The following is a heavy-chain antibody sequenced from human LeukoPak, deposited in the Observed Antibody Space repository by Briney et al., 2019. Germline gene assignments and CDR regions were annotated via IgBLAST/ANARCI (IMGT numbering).Heavy chain of an antibody. CDR2: INPNSGGT. J-gene: IGHJ4*02. D-gene: IGHD3-3*01. V-gene: IGHV1-2*02. CDR1: GYTFTGYY. CDR3: ARLIQPRDTLGPGVY. Sequence: GASVKVSCKASGYTFTGYYMHWVRQAPGQGLEWMGWINPNSGGTNYAQKFQGRVTMTRDTSISTAYMELSRLRSDDTAVYYCARLIQPRDTLGPGVYWGQGTLVTVSS.